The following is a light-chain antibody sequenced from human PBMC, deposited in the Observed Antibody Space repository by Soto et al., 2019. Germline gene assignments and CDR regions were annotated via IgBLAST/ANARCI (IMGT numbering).Light chain of an antibody. CDR1: QSVSSSY. V-gene: IGKV3-20*01. CDR3: QQYGSSPTWT. Sequence: EIVLTQSPGTLSLSPGERATLSCRASQSVSSSYLAWYQQKPGQAPRLLIYGASSRATGIPDRFSGSGSGTDFTLTISRLEPEDFAVYYCQQYGSSPTWTIGQGSKVEI. CDR2: GAS. J-gene: IGKJ1*01.